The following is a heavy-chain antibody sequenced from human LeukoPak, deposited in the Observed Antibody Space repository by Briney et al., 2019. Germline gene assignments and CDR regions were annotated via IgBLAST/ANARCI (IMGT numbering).Heavy chain of an antibody. CDR1: GFTLGDYA. J-gene: IGHJ4*02. CDR3: TRDRGSSTLGDY. Sequence: GGSLRLSCTVSGFTLGDYAINWVRHAPGKGLEWVGFIRSKAFGEAAEYAASVKGRFTISRDDSKSIAYLQMNSLKTEDTAVYYCTRDRGSSTLGDYWGQGTLVTVSS. V-gene: IGHV3-49*04. CDR2: IRSKAFGEAA. D-gene: IGHD2-15*01.